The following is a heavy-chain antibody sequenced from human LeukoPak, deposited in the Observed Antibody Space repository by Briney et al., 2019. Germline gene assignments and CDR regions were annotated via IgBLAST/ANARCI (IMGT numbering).Heavy chain of an antibody. D-gene: IGHD5-18*01. CDR2: IYYTGST. CDR1: DGSISSYY. Sequence: PSETLSLTCTVSDGSISSYYWSWIRQPPGKGLEWIGYIYYTGSTNYNPSLKSRVTISVDTSKNQFSLKLSSVTAADTAVYYCARLGYSYGSGNWFDPWGQGTLVTVPS. V-gene: IGHV4-59*08. J-gene: IGHJ5*02. CDR3: ARLGYSYGSGNWFDP.